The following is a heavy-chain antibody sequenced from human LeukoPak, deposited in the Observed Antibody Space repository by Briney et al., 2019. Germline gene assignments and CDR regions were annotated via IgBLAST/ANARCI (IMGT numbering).Heavy chain of an antibody. CDR2: ISAYNGNT. J-gene: IGHJ4*02. CDR3: ARDFMVGGDCDCLDY. CDR1: GYAFTSYG. D-gene: IGHD2-21*02. V-gene: IGHV1-18*01. Sequence: GASVKVSCKASGYAFTSYGISWVRQAPGQGLEWMGWISAYNGNTNYAQKPQGRVTMTTDTSTSTAYMELRSLRSDDTAVYYCARDFMVGGDCDCLDYWGQGTLVTVSS.